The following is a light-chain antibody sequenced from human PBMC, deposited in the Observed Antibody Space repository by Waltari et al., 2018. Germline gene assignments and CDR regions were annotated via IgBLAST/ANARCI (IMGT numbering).Light chain of an antibody. CDR2: GAT. Sequence: DIQMTQSPSSLPASVGDRVTIPCRASQRISSYLNWYQQEPGKSPRLLIYGATSLQSGVASRVSGSGSGTDFTLTISSLQPEDFATYYCQQTYKTPRTFGQGTKVDI. CDR1: QRISSY. J-gene: IGKJ1*01. V-gene: IGKV1-39*01. CDR3: QQTYKTPRT.